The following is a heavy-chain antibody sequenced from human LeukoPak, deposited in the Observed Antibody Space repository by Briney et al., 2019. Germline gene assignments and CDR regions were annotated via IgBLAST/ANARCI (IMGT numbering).Heavy chain of an antibody. Sequence: GGSLRLSCAASGFMFSSHWMSWVRQAPGKGLEWVAIIKQDGSGSYYVDSVKGRFTISRDNAKNSLYLQMNSLRAEDTAMYYCARDRIEVTYYYDSSGYSDYWGQGTLVTVSS. CDR1: GFMFSSHW. V-gene: IGHV3-7*01. J-gene: IGHJ4*02. D-gene: IGHD3-22*01. CDR2: IKQDGSGS. CDR3: ARDRIEVTYYYDSSGYSDY.